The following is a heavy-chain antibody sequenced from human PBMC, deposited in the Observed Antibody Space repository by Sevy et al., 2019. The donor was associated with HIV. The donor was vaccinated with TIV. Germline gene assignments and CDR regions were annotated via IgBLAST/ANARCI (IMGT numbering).Heavy chain of an antibody. Sequence: SETLSLTCTVSGGPISSGGYYWSWIRQHPGKGLEWIGYIYYSGSTYYNPSLKSRVTISVDTSKNQFSLKLSSVTAADTAVYYCARGYCSGGSCYHVYYYYGMDVWGQGTTATVSS. V-gene: IGHV4-31*03. CDR2: IYYSGST. CDR1: GGPISSGGYY. CDR3: ARGYCSGGSCYHVYYYYGMDV. D-gene: IGHD2-15*01. J-gene: IGHJ6*02.